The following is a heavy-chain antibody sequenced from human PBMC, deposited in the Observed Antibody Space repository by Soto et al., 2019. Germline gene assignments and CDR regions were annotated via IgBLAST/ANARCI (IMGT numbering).Heavy chain of an antibody. Sequence: ASVKVSCKASGYTFTSYDMHWVRQAPGQGLEWMGIINPSGGSTSYAQKFQGRVTMTRDTSTSTVYMELSSLRSEDTAVYYCARASGGSYWDDYYYGMDVWGQGTTVTVSS. V-gene: IGHV1-46*01. D-gene: IGHD1-26*01. J-gene: IGHJ6*02. CDR3: ARASGGSYWDDYYYGMDV. CDR1: GYTFTSYD. CDR2: INPSGGST.